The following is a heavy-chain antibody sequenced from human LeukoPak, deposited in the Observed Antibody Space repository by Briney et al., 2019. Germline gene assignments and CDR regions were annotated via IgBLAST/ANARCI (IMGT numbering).Heavy chain of an antibody. CDR1: GFTFSSYS. D-gene: IGHD6-13*01. Sequence: GGSLRLSCAASGFTFSSYSMTWVRQAPGKGLEWVSSFTSSSRSIYYADSVKGRFTISRDNAKQSLYLQMNSLRVEDTAIYYCAREISGIAATYIIDYWGQGTLVTVSS. CDR2: FTSSSRSI. CDR3: AREISGIAATYIIDY. J-gene: IGHJ4*02. V-gene: IGHV3-21*01.